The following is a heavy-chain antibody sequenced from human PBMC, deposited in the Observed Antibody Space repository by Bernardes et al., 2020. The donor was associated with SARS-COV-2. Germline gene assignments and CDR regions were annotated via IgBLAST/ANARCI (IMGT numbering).Heavy chain of an antibody. Sequence: ASVKVSCKASGYTFTAYFIHWVRQAPGQRLEWMGWINPNTGGTNYVQKFQGRVTMTRDTPITTAYMELSWLGSDDTAIYYCARTRTTISTTGIPVDYWGQGTLVTVSS. V-gene: IGHV1-2*02. J-gene: IGHJ4*02. CDR2: INPNTGGT. D-gene: IGHD2-21*02. CDR1: GYTFTAYF. CDR3: ARTRTTISTTGIPVDY.